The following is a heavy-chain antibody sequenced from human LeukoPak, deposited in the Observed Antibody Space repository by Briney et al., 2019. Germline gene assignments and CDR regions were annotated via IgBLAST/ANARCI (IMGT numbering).Heavy chain of an antibody. V-gene: IGHV4-4*07. CDR3: ARVGRQLAPFDY. Sequence: SETLSLTCTVSGGSISSYYWSWIRQPAGKGLEWTGRIYTSGSTNYNPSLKSRVTMSVDTSKNQFSLKLSSVTAADTAVYYCARVGRQLAPFDYWGQGTLVTVSS. CDR2: IYTSGST. J-gene: IGHJ4*02. D-gene: IGHD6-13*01. CDR1: GGSISSYY.